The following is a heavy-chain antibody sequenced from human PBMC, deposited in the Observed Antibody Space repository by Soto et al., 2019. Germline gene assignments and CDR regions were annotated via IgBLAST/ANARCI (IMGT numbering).Heavy chain of an antibody. Sequence: PSETLSLTCTVSGGSILNGGHYWTWIRQHPGKGLEWIGRIFFSGNTHYNPALKSRLTFSLDTAKNQFSLKLTSVTAADTAIYYCARDNYGGRLDLWGPRTRVPVSP. V-gene: IGHV4-31*03. CDR1: GGSILNGGHY. CDR2: IFFSGNT. CDR3: ARDNYGGRLDL. D-gene: IGHD4-17*01. J-gene: IGHJ5*02.